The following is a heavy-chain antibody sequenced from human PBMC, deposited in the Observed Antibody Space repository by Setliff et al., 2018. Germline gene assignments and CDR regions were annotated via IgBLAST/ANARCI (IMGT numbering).Heavy chain of an antibody. J-gene: IGHJ5*02. D-gene: IGHD3-3*01. Sequence: ASVKVSCKASGYTFRQSVVSWVRQAPGQGLEWLGWIGVYSGNTYSAQRFQGRVSLTTDESTNTAYLELRGLRSNDTAVYYCMRLVRFCSRTVCQRTSGDEAWGQGTLVTVSS. CDR1: GYTFRQSV. V-gene: IGHV1-18*01. CDR2: IGVYSGNT. CDR3: MRLVRFCSRTVCQRTSGDEA.